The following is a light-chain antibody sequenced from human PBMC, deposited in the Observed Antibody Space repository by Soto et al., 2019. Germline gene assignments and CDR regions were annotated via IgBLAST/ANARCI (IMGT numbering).Light chain of an antibody. Sequence: QSALTQPPSASGSPGQSVTISCTGTSSDVRDYNYVSWYQQHPGKAPKLMIYEVSKRPSGVPDRFSGSKSGNTASLTVSGLQAEDEADYYCSPYAGSNNFVFGGGTKVTVL. CDR3: SPYAGSNNFV. CDR1: SSDVRDYNY. J-gene: IGLJ2*01. CDR2: EVS. V-gene: IGLV2-8*01.